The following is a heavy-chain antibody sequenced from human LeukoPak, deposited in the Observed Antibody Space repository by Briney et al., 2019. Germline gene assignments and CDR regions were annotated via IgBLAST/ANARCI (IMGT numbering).Heavy chain of an antibody. V-gene: IGHV1-69*13. J-gene: IGHJ6*03. Sequence: SVKVSCKASGGTFSSYAISWVRQAPGQGLEWMGGIIPIFGTANYAQKFQGRVTITADESTSTAYMELSSLRSEDTAVYYCARGCSSTSCPPYYYYYMDVWGKGTTVTVSS. CDR2: IIPIFGTA. CDR3: ARGCSSTSCPPYYYYYMDV. D-gene: IGHD2-2*01. CDR1: GGTFSSYA.